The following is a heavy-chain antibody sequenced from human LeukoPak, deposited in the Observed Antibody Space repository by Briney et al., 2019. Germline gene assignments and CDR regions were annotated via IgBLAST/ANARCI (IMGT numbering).Heavy chain of an antibody. V-gene: IGHV4-34*01. J-gene: IGHJ6*03. D-gene: IGHD3-22*01. CDR2: INHSGST. Sequence: SETLSLTCAVYGGSFSGYYWSWIRQPPGKGLEWIGEINHSGSTNYNPSLKSRVTISVDTSKNQFSLRLSSVTAADTAVYFCARGSYYSDSSGYSTYHYYYMDVWGKGTTVTVSS. CDR3: ARGSYYSDSSGYSTYHYYYMDV. CDR1: GGSFSGYY.